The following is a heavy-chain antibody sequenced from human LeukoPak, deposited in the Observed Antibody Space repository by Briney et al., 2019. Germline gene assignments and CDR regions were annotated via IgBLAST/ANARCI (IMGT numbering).Heavy chain of an antibody. J-gene: IGHJ3*02. CDR1: GFIFSDYG. Sequence: GGSLRLSCAASGFIFSDYGMHWVRQAPGKGLEWVAVISYDGSNKYYADSVKGLFTISRDNSKNTMYLQMNSLGDEDTAVYYCAKGITSNDAFDIWGQGTMVTVS. V-gene: IGHV3-30*18. D-gene: IGHD3-10*01. CDR3: AKGITSNDAFDI. CDR2: ISYDGSNK.